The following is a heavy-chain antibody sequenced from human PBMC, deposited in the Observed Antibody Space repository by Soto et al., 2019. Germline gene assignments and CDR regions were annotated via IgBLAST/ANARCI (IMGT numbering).Heavy chain of an antibody. J-gene: IGHJ6*02. CDR2: ISHDGRNK. Sequence: AGGSLRLSCGATGFMFSTSAMHWVRQAPGKGLEWVAVISHDGRNKYYVDSVKDRFTISRDNSKNTLYLQMNSLRDEDTAVYYCARKLSGAVQGWAYGMDVWGRGTTVTVSS. CDR3: ARKLSGAVQGWAYGMDV. V-gene: IGHV3-33*05. D-gene: IGHD1-26*01. CDR1: GFMFSTSA.